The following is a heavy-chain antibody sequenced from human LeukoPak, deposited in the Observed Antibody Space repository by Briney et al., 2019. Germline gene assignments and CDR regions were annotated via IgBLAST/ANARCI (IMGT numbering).Heavy chain of an antibody. J-gene: IGHJ4*02. CDR1: GFTFSSYS. D-gene: IGHD4-17*01. CDR2: ISSSSSYI. Sequence: GGSLRLSCAASGFTFSSYSMNWVRQAPGKGLEWVSSISSSSSYIYYADSVKGRFTISRDNAKNSLYLQMNSLSDEDTALYYCARASRGDYEDYWGQGTLVTVSS. V-gene: IGHV3-21*01. CDR3: ARASRGDYEDY.